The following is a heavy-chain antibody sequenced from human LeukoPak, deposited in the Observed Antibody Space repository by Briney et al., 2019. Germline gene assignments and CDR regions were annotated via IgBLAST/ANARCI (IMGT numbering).Heavy chain of an antibody. CDR2: INAGNGKT. CDR3: ARARWTSTVTTYYLDF. CDR1: GYIFTDYA. J-gene: IGHJ4*02. Sequence: ASVKVSCKASGYIFTDYAIQWVRQAPGQGLEWMGWINAGNGKTKYSQKFQGRVTITRDTSASTVYMELSGLRSDDTAVYYCARARWTSTVTTYYLDFWGQGTLVTVSS. V-gene: IGHV1-3*01. D-gene: IGHD4-17*01.